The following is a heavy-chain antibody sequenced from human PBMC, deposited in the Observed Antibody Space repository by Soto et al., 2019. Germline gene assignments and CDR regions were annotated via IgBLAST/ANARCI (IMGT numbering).Heavy chain of an antibody. Sequence: ASVRVSCKASGYTFTSYAMHWVRQAPRQRLEWMGWINAGNGNTKYSQKFQGRVTITRDTSASTAYMELSSLRSEDTAVYYCARGVDYDFWSGYQDYFDYWGQGTLVTVSS. J-gene: IGHJ4*02. V-gene: IGHV1-3*01. CDR2: INAGNGNT. CDR1: GYTFTSYA. CDR3: ARGVDYDFWSGYQDYFDY. D-gene: IGHD3-3*01.